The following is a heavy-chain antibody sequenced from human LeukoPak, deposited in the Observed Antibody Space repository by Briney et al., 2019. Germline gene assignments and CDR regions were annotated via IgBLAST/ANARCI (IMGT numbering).Heavy chain of an antibody. Sequence: GGSLRLSCAASGFTLSSYSMNWVRQAPGKGLEWVSSISSSSSYIYYADSAKGRFTISRDNAKNSLYLQMNSLRAEDTAVYYCARIGYSYRDDSWGQGTLVTVSS. J-gene: IGHJ4*02. CDR1: GFTLSSYS. D-gene: IGHD5-18*01. CDR3: ARIGYSYRDDS. CDR2: ISSSSSYI. V-gene: IGHV3-21*01.